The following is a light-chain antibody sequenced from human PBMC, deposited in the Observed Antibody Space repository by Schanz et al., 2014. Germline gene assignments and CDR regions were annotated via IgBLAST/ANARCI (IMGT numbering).Light chain of an antibody. CDR2: GAS. Sequence: EIVLTQSPATLSLSPGERATLSCRASQSVGSSLAWYQQKPGQAPRLLIYGASSRANGIPDRLSGSGSGTDFTLTISRLEPEDFAVYYCQQYGGLPITFGQGTRLEIK. CDR3: QQYGGLPIT. J-gene: IGKJ5*01. CDR1: QSVGSS. V-gene: IGKV3-20*01.